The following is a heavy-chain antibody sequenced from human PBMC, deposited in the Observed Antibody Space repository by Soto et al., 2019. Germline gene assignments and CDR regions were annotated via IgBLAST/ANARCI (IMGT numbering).Heavy chain of an antibody. CDR1: GVTRSSKA. J-gene: IGHJ4*02. Sequence: GRALRVNSVDPGVTRSSKAMSWVRQAPGKGLEWVSAISGSGSSTYYADSVKGRFTISRDNSKNTLYLQMNSLRAEDTAVYYCAKILKWGQVTLVTLSS. V-gene: IGHV3-23*01. CDR3: AKILK. CDR2: ISGSGSST.